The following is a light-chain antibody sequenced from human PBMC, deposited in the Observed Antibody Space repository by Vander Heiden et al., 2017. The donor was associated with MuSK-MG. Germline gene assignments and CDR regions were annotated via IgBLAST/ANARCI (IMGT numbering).Light chain of an antibody. CDR2: QDK. J-gene: IGLJ1*01. Sequence: SYELTQPPSVSVSPGQTASITCSGDKLRDKYVSWYQHKPGQSPLLVIYQDKQRPSGIPERISGSNSANTATLTISGTQALDEADYYCQAWDTESYVFGSGTKVTVL. CDR3: QAWDTESYV. CDR1: KLRDKY. V-gene: IGLV3-1*01.